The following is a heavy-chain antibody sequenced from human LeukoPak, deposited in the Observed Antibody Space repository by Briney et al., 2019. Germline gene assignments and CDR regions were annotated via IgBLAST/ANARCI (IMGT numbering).Heavy chain of an antibody. V-gene: IGHV3-7*01. Sequence: PGGSLRLSCAASGFSFSSSYWMHWVRQAPGKGLEWVANIKYDGSEKFYVDSVKGRFTISRDNAKNSLYLQMNSLRAEDTAMYYCARDHQVRSRWLDPWVQGTLVTVSS. J-gene: IGHJ5*02. D-gene: IGHD2-2*01. CDR1: GFSFSSSYW. CDR2: IKYDGSEK. CDR3: ARDHQVRSRWLDP.